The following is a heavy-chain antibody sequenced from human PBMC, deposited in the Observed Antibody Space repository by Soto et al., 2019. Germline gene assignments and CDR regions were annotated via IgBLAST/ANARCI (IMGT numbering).Heavy chain of an antibody. D-gene: IGHD6-25*01. V-gene: IGHV1-69*01. Sequence: QVQLVQSGAEVKKPGSSVKVSCQASGGTFNNFAFTWVRQAPGQGLEWLGGIMPVFHTTNSAQTFQDRITVIADDFTNTVYMEMTSLRVDDTAVYYCATATISPVSATLYHYGMDVWGQGTTVTVAS. J-gene: IGHJ6*02. CDR1: GGTFNNFA. CDR2: IMPVFHTT. CDR3: ATATISPVSATLYHYGMDV.